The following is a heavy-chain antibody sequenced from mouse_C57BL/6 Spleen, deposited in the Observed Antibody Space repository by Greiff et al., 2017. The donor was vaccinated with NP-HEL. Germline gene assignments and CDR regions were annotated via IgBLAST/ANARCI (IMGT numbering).Heavy chain of an antibody. CDR3: ARSSSGYVRGYFDY. J-gene: IGHJ2*01. D-gene: IGHD3-2*02. Sequence: QVQLQQPGAELVMPGASVKLSCKASGYTFTSYWMHWVKQRPGQGLEWIGEIDPSDSYTNYNQKFKGKSTLPVDKSSSTAYMQLSSLTSEDSAVYYCARSSSGYVRGYFDYWGQGTTLTVSS. CDR1: GYTFTSYW. V-gene: IGHV1-69*01. CDR2: IDPSDSYT.